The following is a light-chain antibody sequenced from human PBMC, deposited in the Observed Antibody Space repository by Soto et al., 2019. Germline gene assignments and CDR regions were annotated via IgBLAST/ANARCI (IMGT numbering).Light chain of an antibody. CDR3: QQYNSYPWT. V-gene: IGKV1-5*03. J-gene: IGKJ1*01. CDR2: KAS. Sequence: DLQMTQSHSTLSASVGDSVTITCRASQSISSWLAWYQQKPGKAPKLLIYKASSLESGVPSRFSGSGSETEFTLTISSLQPDDFATYYCQQYNSYPWTFGQGTKV. CDR1: QSISSW.